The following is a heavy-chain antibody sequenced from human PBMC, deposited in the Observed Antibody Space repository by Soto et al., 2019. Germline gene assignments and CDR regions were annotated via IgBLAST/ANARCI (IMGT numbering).Heavy chain of an antibody. CDR1: GGSISSYY. CDR3: ARHYYDSSGYYNNWFDP. CDR2: IYYSGST. J-gene: IGHJ5*02. V-gene: IGHV4-39*01. D-gene: IGHD3-22*01. Sequence: SETLSLTCTVSGGSISSYYWRWIRQPPGKGLEWIGSIYYSGSTYYNPSLKGRVTISVDTSKNQFSLKLSSVTAADTAVYYCARHYYDSSGYYNNWFDPWGQGTLVTVSS.